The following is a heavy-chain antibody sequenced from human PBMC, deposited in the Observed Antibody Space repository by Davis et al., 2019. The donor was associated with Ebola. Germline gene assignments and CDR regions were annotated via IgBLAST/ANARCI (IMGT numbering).Heavy chain of an antibody. Sequence: AASVKVSCKASGGTFSSYAISWVRQAPGQGLEWMGGIIPIFGTANYAQKFQGRVTITADESTSTAYMELSSLRSEDTAVYYCARMDIAMVRMDYYYGMDVWGQGTTVTVSS. CDR1: GGTFSSYA. D-gene: IGHD5-18*01. CDR3: ARMDIAMVRMDYYYGMDV. J-gene: IGHJ6*02. V-gene: IGHV1-69*13. CDR2: IIPIFGTA.